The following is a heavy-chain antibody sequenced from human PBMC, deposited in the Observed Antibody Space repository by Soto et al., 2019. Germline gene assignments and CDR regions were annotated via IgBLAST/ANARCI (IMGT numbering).Heavy chain of an antibody. D-gene: IGHD6-13*01. CDR2: ISGSGGST. V-gene: IGHV3-23*01. Sequence: GGSLRLSCAASGFTFSSYAMSWVRQAPGKGLEWVSAISGSGGSTYYADSVKGRFTISRDNSKNTLYLQMNSLRAEDTAVYYCAKDSRWIAAAGTGVIAIKSLHPTLAEYFQHWGQGTLVTVSS. CDR1: GFTFSSYA. J-gene: IGHJ1*01. CDR3: AKDSRWIAAAGTGVIAIKSLHPTLAEYFQH.